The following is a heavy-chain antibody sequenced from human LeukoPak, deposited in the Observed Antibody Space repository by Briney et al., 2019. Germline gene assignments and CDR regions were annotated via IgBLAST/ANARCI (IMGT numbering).Heavy chain of an antibody. CDR3: ARELLWFGEFNYGMDV. J-gene: IGHJ6*02. CDR1: GFTFNTHT. CDR2: ISSASTHI. V-gene: IGHV3-21*01. Sequence: GGSLRLSCVASGFTFNTHTMNWVRQAPGKGLELVSFISSASTHIYSADSVKGRFTISRDNAKNSLYLQMNSLRAEDTAVYYCARELLWFGEFNYGMDVWGQGTTVTVSS. D-gene: IGHD3-10*01.